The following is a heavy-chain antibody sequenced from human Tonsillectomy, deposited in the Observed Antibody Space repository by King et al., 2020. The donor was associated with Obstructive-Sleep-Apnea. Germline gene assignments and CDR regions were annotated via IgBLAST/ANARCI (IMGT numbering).Heavy chain of an antibody. CDR3: ATRVPTAIDNWFDT. V-gene: IGHV4-4*02. J-gene: IGHJ5*02. CDR2: IDHSGST. D-gene: IGHD2-2*01. CDR1: GGSINSTNW. Sequence: VQLQESGPGLVKPSGTLSLTCAVSGGSINSTNWWSWVRQPPGKGLEWIGEIDHSGSTNYNPSLESRVTISGDKSKNQFSLKMNSVTAADTAVYYCATRVPTAIDNWFDTWGQGTLVTVSS.